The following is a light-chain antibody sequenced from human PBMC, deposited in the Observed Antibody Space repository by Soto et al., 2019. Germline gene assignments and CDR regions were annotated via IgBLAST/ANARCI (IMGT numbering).Light chain of an antibody. V-gene: IGKV3-20*01. CDR3: QQYGSSPLTYT. Sequence: EIVLTQSPGTLSLSPGERATLSCRASQSVSSNYLAWYQQKPGQAPRLLIYSASSRATGIPDRFSGSGSGTYFTLTISRLEPEDFAVYYCQQYGSSPLTYTFGQGSKLEIK. J-gene: IGKJ2*01. CDR2: SAS. CDR1: QSVSSNY.